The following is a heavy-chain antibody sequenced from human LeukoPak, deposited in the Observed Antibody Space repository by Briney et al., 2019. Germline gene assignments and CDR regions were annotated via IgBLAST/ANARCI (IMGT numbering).Heavy chain of an antibody. CDR1: GFTVSSNY. J-gene: IGHJ4*02. CDR3: AKDRNYYDSGVFDY. CDR2: ISGTGGST. V-gene: IGHV3-23*01. Sequence: GGSLRLSCAASGFTVSSNYMSWVRQAPGKGLEWVSAISGTGGSTYYADSVKGRFTISRDNSKNTVYLQMNSLRAEDTAVYYCAKDRNYYDSGVFDYWGQGTLVTVSS. D-gene: IGHD3-22*01.